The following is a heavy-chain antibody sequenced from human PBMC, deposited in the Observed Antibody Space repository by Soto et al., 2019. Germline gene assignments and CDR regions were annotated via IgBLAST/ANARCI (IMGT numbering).Heavy chain of an antibody. J-gene: IGHJ4*02. Sequence: ASVKLSCKASGYTFTSYAMNWVRHAPGQGLEWMGWINTNTGNPTYAQGFTGRFVFSLDTSVSTAYLQICSLKAEYTAVYYCARGIAVAGLEVDYYDYSGRRTRGIVSS. CDR2: INTNTGNP. CDR3: ARGIAVAGLEVDYYDY. D-gene: IGHD6-19*01. V-gene: IGHV7-4-1*01. CDR1: GYTFTSYA.